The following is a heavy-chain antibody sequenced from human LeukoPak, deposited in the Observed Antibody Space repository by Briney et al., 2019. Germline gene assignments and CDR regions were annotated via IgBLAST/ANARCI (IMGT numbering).Heavy chain of an antibody. D-gene: IGHD1-26*01. V-gene: IGHV1-2*02. CDR1: GYTFTGYY. CDR3: ARGVSGSYYYYYMDV. J-gene: IGHJ6*03. CDR2: INPNSGGT. Sequence: ASVKVSCKASGYTFTGYYMHWVRQAPGQGLEWMGWINPNSGGTYYAQKFQGRVTMTSDTSISTAYMELSRLRSDDTAVYYCARGVSGSYYYYYMDVWGKGTTVTVSS.